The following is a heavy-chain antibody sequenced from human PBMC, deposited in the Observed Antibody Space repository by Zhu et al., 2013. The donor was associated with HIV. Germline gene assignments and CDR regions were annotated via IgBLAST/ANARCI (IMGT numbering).Heavy chain of an antibody. CDR1: GFTFSSYG. CDR3: AKDATRVGDYYFDY. J-gene: IGHJ4*02. V-gene: IGHV3-30*18. D-gene: IGHD4-17*01. CDR2: ISYDGSNK. Sequence: VQLVESGGGVVQPGRSLRLSCAASGFTFSSYGMHWVRQAPGKGLEWVAVISYDGSNKYYADSVKGRFTISRDNSKNTLYLQMNSLRAEDTAVYYCAKDATRVGDYYFDYWGQGTLVTVSS.